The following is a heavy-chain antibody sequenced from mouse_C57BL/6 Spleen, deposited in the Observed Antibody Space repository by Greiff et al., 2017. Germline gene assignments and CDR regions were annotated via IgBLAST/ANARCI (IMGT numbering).Heavy chain of an antibody. J-gene: IGHJ4*01. CDR1: GYTFTGYW. D-gene: IGHD3-2*02. Sequence: VQLQQSGAELMKPGASVKLSCKATGYTFTGYWIEWVKQRPGHGLEWIGEILPGSGSTNYNEKFKGKATFTADTSSNTAYMQISSLSTEDSAIYYCARGGRTAQALLYMDYWGQGTSVTVSS. CDR3: ARGGRTAQALLYMDY. CDR2: ILPGSGST. V-gene: IGHV1-9*01.